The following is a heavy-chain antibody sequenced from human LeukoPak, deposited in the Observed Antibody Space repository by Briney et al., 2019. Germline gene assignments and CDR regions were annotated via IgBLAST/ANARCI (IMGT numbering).Heavy chain of an antibody. V-gene: IGHV3-74*01. D-gene: IGHD6-13*01. CDR2: INTDGSSR. Sequence: PGGSLGLSCAASGFTFSTYWMHWVRQVPGKGLVWVSGINTDGSSRSYADSVKGRFTISRDNAKNTLYLQMNRLRADDTAVYYCARDHSSWEVPSDYWGQGTLVTVSS. CDR3: ARDHSSWEVPSDY. J-gene: IGHJ4*02. CDR1: GFTFSTYW.